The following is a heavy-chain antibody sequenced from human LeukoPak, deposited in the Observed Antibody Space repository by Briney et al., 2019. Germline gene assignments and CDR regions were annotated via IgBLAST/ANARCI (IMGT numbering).Heavy chain of an antibody. CDR3: ASPNHGGHDAFDF. Sequence: PGGYLRRSRAASGFAFSSSYMNWVRQGPGERLEWVATMNPDGSVKNYVDSVKGRFTISRDNAKKSLSLQMNSLRAEDTAVYYCASPNHGGHDAFDFWGQGTLVTVSS. D-gene: IGHD4-23*01. CDR1: GFAFSSSY. V-gene: IGHV3-7*01. J-gene: IGHJ3*01. CDR2: MNPDGSVK.